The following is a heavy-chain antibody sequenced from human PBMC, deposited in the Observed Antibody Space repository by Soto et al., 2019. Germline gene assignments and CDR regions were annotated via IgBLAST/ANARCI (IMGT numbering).Heavy chain of an antibody. CDR2: IIPIFGTA. Sequence: SXKASFEASGGTXTSYSIDMVRQAPGQGLEWIGGIIPIFGTANYAQKFQVRVTRPAEKYTRTAYMELRSLRSEDTAVYYCARVGADYDFWSGYYTGPNWFDPWGQGTLGTVSS. D-gene: IGHD3-3*01. V-gene: IGHV1-69*06. CDR3: ARVGADYDFWSGYYTGPNWFDP. CDR1: GGTXTSYS. J-gene: IGHJ5*02.